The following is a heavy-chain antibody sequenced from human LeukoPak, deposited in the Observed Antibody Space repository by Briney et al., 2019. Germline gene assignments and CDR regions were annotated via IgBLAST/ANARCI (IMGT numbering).Heavy chain of an antibody. CDR3: ARQGDGYNPSDY. CDR2: ISSGSGYI. J-gene: IGHJ4*02. CDR1: GFTFSTYS. D-gene: IGHD5-24*01. Sequence: GGSLRLSCAASGFTFSTYSMNWVRQAPGKGLEWVSAISSGSGYIDYADSVKGRFTISRDNAKNSVYLQMNSLRTEDTDVSYCARQGDGYNPSDYWGQGTLVTVSS. V-gene: IGHV3-21*01.